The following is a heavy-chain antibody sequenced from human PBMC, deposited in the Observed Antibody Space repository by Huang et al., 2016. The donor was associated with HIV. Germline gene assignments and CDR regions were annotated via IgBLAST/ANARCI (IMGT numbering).Heavy chain of an antibody. CDR2: IYNSGTT. D-gene: IGHD6-13*01. J-gene: IGHJ5*02. CDR1: GGSISSSSYY. CDR3: AAHGRIVGIPAAPLRFDP. Sequence: QLQLQESGPGLVKPSETLSLTCPVSGGSISSSSYYWGWIRQPPGKGLEWIGSIYNSGTTYYKPSLKSRVTISVDTSRTQFSLKLSSVTAADTAVYYCAAHGRIVGIPAAPLRFDPWGQGTLVTVSS. V-gene: IGHV4-39*01.